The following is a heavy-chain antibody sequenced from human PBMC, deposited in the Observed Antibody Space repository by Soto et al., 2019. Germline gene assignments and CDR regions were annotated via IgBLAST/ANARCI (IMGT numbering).Heavy chain of an antibody. CDR2: IKNDGSDK. Sequence: EVQLVESGGDLVQPGGSLRLSCAASGFSFSNYWMTWVRQAPGKGLEWVANIKNDGSDKYYGASVKGRFTISRDNAKNSLYLQMDSLRAEDTAVYYCARRELVSCGGDWYSKYFQYWGQGTLVTVSS. V-gene: IGHV3-7*01. CDR1: GFSFSNYW. J-gene: IGHJ1*01. D-gene: IGHD2-21*02. CDR3: ARRELVSCGGDWYSKYFQY.